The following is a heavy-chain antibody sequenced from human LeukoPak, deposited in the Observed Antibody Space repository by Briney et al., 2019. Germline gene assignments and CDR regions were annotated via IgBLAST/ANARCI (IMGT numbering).Heavy chain of an antibody. D-gene: IGHD1-1*01. CDR3: ARDHSGNGGTFTTPLDY. CDR2: ISSSSSHI. CDR1: GFTFSSYS. V-gene: IGHV3-21*01. Sequence: GGSLRLSCAASGFTFSSYSMSWVRQAPGKGLEWVSSISSSSSHIYYADSVKGRFTISRDNAKNSLYLQMNSLRAEDTAVYYCARDHSGNGGTFTTPLDYWGQGTLVTVSS. J-gene: IGHJ4*02.